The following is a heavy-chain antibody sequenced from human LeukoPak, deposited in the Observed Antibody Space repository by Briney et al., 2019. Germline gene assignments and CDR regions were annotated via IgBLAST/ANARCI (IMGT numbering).Heavy chain of an antibody. CDR1: GGTFSSYA. V-gene: IGHV1-69*05. CDR3: ARDGGMVRGVRLAGAFDI. Sequence: SVKVSCKASGGTFSSYAISWVRQAPGQGLEWMGGIIPIFGTANYAQKFQGRVTITTDESTSTAYMELSSLRSEDTAAYYCARDGGMVRGVRLAGAFDIWGQGTMVTVSS. CDR2: IIPIFGTA. J-gene: IGHJ3*02. D-gene: IGHD3-10*01.